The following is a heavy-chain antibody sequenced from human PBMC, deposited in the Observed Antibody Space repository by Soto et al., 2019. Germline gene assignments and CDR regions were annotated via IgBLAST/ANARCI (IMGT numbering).Heavy chain of an antibody. V-gene: IGHV3-21*01. J-gene: IGHJ3*02. CDR2: IGSRTSDI. CDR3: VRDYYDTSGYPNTFDM. CDR1: GFTPSRHT. Sequence: GGSRRLSCAASGFTPSRHTMNWVRQAPGKGLEWVSFIGSRTSDIYYADSVKGRFTISRDNAKNSLYLDLTRLRAEDTAVYFCVRDYYDTSGYPNTFDMWGQGTMVTVSS. D-gene: IGHD3-22*01.